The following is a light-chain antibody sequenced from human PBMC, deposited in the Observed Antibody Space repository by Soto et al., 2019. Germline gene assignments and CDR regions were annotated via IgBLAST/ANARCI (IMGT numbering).Light chain of an antibody. J-gene: IGKJ4*01. Sequence: DIVMTQSPDSLAVSLGERATINCKSSQSVLFSSNNKNYLAWYQHKPRQPPKLLIYWASTRESGVPDRFGGSGSGTDFTLTISSLQAEDVAVYYCQQYYTTPLAFGGGTKVEIK. CDR3: QQYYTTPLA. CDR2: WAS. V-gene: IGKV4-1*01. CDR1: QSVLFSSNNKNY.